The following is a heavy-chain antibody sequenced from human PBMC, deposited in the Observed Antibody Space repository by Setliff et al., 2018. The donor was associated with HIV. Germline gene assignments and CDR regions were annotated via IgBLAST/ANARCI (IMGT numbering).Heavy chain of an antibody. CDR3: AKVDTAIDY. CDR1: DDSISSYY. CDR2: IYTSGST. V-gene: IGHV4-4*09. D-gene: IGHD5-18*01. J-gene: IGHJ4*02. Sequence: SETLSLTCTVSDDSISSYYWSWIRQPPGKGLEWIGYIYTSGSTNYNPSLKSRVTISVDTSKNQFSLKLSSVTAADTAVYYCAKVDTAIDYWGQGTLVTVSS.